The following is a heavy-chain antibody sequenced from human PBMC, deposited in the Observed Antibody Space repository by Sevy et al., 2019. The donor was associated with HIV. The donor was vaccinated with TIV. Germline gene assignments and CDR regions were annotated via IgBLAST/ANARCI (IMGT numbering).Heavy chain of an antibody. CDR2: IGGSAGST. J-gene: IGHJ4*02. D-gene: IGHD3-16*01. V-gene: IGHV3-23*01. CDR1: GFTFSSYA. Sequence: GGSLRLSCAASGFTFSSYAMNWVRQAPGKGLQWVSGIGGSAGSTYYADSVKGRFSISRDNSKNTLYLLMDNLGAEDTAVYYCARRGESQRDLDYWGQGTLVTVSS. CDR3: ARRGESQRDLDY.